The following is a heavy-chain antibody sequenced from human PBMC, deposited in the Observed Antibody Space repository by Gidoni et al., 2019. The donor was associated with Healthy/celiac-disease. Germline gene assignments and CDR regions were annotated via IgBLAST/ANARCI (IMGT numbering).Heavy chain of an antibody. CDR1: GFTVRSNY. CDR3: AREAYYYDSSGYYDY. D-gene: IGHD3-22*01. Sequence: EVQLVESGGGLIQPGGSLRLSCAASGFTVRSNYMSWVRQAPGKGLEWVSVIYSGGSTYYADSVKGRFTISRDNSKNTLYLQMNSLRAEDTAVYYCAREAYYYDSSGYYDYWGQGTLVTVSS. V-gene: IGHV3-53*01. CDR2: IYSGGST. J-gene: IGHJ4*02.